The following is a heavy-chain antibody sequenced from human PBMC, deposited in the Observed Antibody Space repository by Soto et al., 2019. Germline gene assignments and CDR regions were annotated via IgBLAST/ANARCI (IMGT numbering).Heavy chain of an antibody. V-gene: IGHV1-69*13. CDR3: ARRREYSGYDFGGYYYYYGMDV. D-gene: IGHD5-12*01. CDR1: GGPFSSYA. Sequence: SVKVSCKASGGPFSSYAISWVRQAPGQGLEWMGGIIPIFGTANYAQKFQGRVTITADESTSTAYMEVSSLRSEDTAVYYCARRREYSGYDFGGYYYYYGMDVWGQGTTVTVSS. J-gene: IGHJ6*02. CDR2: IIPIFGTA.